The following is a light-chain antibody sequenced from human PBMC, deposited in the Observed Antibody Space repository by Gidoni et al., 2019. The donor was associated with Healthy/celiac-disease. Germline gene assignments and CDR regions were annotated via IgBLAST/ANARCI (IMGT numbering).Light chain of an antibody. CDR1: QSISSW. CDR3: QQYNSYSQT. V-gene: IGKV1-5*01. CDR2: DAS. J-gene: IGKJ1*01. Sequence: DIQMTQSPSTLSASIGDGVTSTCRASQSISSWLDWYQQKPGKAPKLLIYDASSFESGVPSRFSGSGSGTEFTLTISILQPDDFATYYCQQYNSYSQTFGQGTKVEI.